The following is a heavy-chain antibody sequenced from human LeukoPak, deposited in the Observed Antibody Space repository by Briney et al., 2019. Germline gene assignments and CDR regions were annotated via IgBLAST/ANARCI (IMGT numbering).Heavy chain of an antibody. CDR1: GGSISSSYYY. Sequence: SETLSLTCTVSGGSISSSYYYWSWIRQHPGKGLEWIGYIYYSGSTYYNPSLKSRVTISVDTSKNQFSLKLSSVTAADTAVYYCARALSRDYYDSSGYDYWGQGTLVTVSS. V-gene: IGHV4-31*03. D-gene: IGHD3-22*01. CDR2: IYYSGST. J-gene: IGHJ4*02. CDR3: ARALSRDYYDSSGYDY.